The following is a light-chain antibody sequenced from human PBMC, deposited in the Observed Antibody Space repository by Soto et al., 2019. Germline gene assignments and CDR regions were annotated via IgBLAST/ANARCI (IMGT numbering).Light chain of an antibody. Sequence: QSALTQPRSVSGSPGQSVTISCTGTSSDVGGYNYVSWYQQHPGKVPKLMIFDVTKRPSGVPDRFSGSKSGNTASLTISGLQAEYEADYHCCSYAGSYILIFGGGTQLTVL. CDR1: SSDVGGYNY. CDR3: CSYAGSYILI. V-gene: IGLV2-11*01. J-gene: IGLJ2*01. CDR2: DVT.